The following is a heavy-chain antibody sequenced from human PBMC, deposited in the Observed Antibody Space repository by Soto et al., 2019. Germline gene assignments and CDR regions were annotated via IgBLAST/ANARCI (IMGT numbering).Heavy chain of an antibody. CDR2: ISSSSSYI. V-gene: IGHV3-21*01. CDR1: GFTFSSYS. D-gene: IGHD3-16*01. Sequence: NPGGSLRLSCAASGFTFSSYSMNWVRQAPGKGLEWVSSISSSSSYIYYADSVKGRFTISRDNAKNSLYLQMNSLRAEDTAVYYCARDATMITFGGVPGYYYYGMDVWGQGTTVTVSS. J-gene: IGHJ6*02. CDR3: ARDATMITFGGVPGYYYYGMDV.